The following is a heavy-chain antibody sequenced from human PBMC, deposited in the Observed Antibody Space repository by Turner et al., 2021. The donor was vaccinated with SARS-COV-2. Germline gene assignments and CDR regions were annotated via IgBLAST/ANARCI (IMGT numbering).Heavy chain of an antibody. CDR2: IYNSEST. Sequence: QLQLQESGPGLVKPSETLSLTCTVSGGSTSSSGYYWGYIRQPPGKGLEWIGSIYNSESTYYNPSLKSRVTISVDTSKNQFSLKLSSVTAADTAVYYCATEYVNIVATHRYYSYAMDVWGQGTTVTVSS. V-gene: IGHV4-39*01. CDR3: ATEYVNIVATHRYYSYAMDV. CDR1: GGSTSSSGYY. J-gene: IGHJ6*02. D-gene: IGHD5-12*01.